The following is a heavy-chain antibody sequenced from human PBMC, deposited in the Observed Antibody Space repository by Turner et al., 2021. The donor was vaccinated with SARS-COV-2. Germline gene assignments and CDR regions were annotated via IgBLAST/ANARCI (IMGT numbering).Heavy chain of an antibody. D-gene: IGHD6-13*01. V-gene: IGHV3-7*03. Sequence: EVQLVESGGGLVQPGGSLRLSCAASGFTLSSYWMSWVRQGPGKGMEWVANIKKDGSEKYYVDAVKGRFTISRDNAKNSMYLQMKSLRAEDTAVYYCARLHTSSWYFDYWGQGTLVTVSS. CDR3: ARLHTSSWYFDY. CDR2: IKKDGSEK. CDR1: GFTLSSYW. J-gene: IGHJ4*02.